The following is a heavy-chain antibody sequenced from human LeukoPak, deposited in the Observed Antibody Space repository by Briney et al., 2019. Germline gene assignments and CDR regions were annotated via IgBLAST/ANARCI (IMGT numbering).Heavy chain of an antibody. J-gene: IGHJ4*02. CDR1: GFTFSSYA. V-gene: IGHV3-30*04. D-gene: IGHD1-26*01. CDR2: ISYDGSNK. CDR3: ASMGATPPYYFDY. Sequence: PGRSLRLSCAASGFTFSSYAMHWVRQAPGKGLERVAVISYDGSNKYYADSVKGRFTISRDNSKNTLYLQMNSLRAEDTAVYYCASMGATPPYYFDYWGQGTLVTVSS.